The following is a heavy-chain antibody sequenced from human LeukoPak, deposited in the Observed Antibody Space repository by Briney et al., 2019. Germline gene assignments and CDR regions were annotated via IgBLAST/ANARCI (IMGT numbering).Heavy chain of an antibody. Sequence: ASVKVSCKASGGTFSSYAISWVRQAPGQGLEWMGGIIPIFGTANYAQKFQGRVTITTDEPTSTAYMELSSLRSEDTAVYYCAREVYCSSTSCLTNWLDPWGQGTLVTVSS. V-gene: IGHV1-69*05. CDR1: GGTFSSYA. CDR2: IIPIFGTA. D-gene: IGHD2-2*01. CDR3: AREVYCSSTSCLTNWLDP. J-gene: IGHJ5*02.